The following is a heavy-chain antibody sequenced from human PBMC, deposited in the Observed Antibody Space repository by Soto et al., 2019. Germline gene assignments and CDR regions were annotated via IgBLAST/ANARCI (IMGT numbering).Heavy chain of an antibody. CDR1: GLTLGPYG. J-gene: IGHJ4*02. CDR3: TRWNGYGDH. D-gene: IGHD1-1*01. Sequence: VQLLESGGCLVQPGGSLRLSCVVSGLTLGPYGVTWVRQVPGKGVEWVSGFSGGSGTTHYRGTVKGRFTISRDEPRSTVYLQMNSLGVDDTAGYYCTRWNGYGDHWGRGTLVTVSS. V-gene: IGHV3-23*01. CDR2: FSGGSGTT.